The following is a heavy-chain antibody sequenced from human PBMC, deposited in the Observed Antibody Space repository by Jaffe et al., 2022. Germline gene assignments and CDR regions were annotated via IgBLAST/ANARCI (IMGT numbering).Heavy chain of an antibody. CDR1: GFTFSSYE. CDR2: ISSSGSTI. J-gene: IGHJ4*02. Sequence: EVQLVESGGGLVQPGGSLRLSCAASGFTFSSYEMNWVRQAPGKGLEWVSYISSSGSTIYYADSVKGRFTISRDNAKNSLYLQMNSLRAEDTAVYYCASLGGYDSSGYYDYWGQGTLVTVSS. D-gene: IGHD3-22*01. V-gene: IGHV3-48*03. CDR3: ASLGGYDSSGYYDY.